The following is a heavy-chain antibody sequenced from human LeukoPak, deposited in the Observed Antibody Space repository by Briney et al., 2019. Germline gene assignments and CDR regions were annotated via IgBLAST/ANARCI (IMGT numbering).Heavy chain of an antibody. D-gene: IGHD2-21*02. J-gene: IGHJ4*02. Sequence: SVKVSCKASGYTFTDYYMHWVRQAPGQGLEWMGGIIPIFGTANYAQKFQGRVTITADESTSTAYMELSSLRSEDTAVYYCARVGVVVTANRHFDYWGQGTLVTVSS. V-gene: IGHV1-69*13. CDR3: ARVGVVVTANRHFDY. CDR2: IIPIFGTA. CDR1: GYTFTDYY.